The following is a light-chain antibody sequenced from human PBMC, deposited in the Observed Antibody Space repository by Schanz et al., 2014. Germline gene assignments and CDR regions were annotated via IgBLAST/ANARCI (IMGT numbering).Light chain of an antibody. CDR3: QSYDSSLSVVV. Sequence: QSVLTQPPSVSAAPGQRVTVSCSGSTSNIGSNAVNWFQQFPGKAPKLLIYYDDMLPSGVSDRFSGSKSGTSASLAISGLQSEDEADYYCQSYDSSLSVVVFGGGTKLTVL. J-gene: IGLJ2*01. CDR1: TSNIGSNA. CDR2: YDD. V-gene: IGLV1-36*01.